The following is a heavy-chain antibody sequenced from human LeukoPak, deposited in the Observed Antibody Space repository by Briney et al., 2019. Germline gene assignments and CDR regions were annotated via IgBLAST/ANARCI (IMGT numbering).Heavy chain of an antibody. V-gene: IGHV3-21*04. CDR2: ISSSSSYI. J-gene: IGHJ4*02. CDR1: GFTFSSYS. Sequence: GGSLRLSCAASGFTFSSYSMNWVRQAPGKGLEWVSSISSSSSYIYYADSVKGRFTISRDNAKNSLYLQMNSLRAEDTAVYYCARVVQRYYYDSSGYYPYYFDYWGQGTLVTVSS. CDR3: ARVVQRYYYDSSGYYPYYFDY. D-gene: IGHD3-22*01.